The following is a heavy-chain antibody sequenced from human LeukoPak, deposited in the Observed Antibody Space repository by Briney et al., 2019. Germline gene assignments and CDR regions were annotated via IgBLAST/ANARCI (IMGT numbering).Heavy chain of an antibody. CDR1: GYTFTGYY. CDR2: INPESGGT. Sequence: ASVKVSCKASGYTFTGYYMHWVRQAPGQGLEWMGWINPESGGTNYAQKFQGRVTMTRDTSISTAYMELTSLRSDDTAVYYCARLPVIVGAWSPIDYWGQGTRVTVSP. J-gene: IGHJ4*02. D-gene: IGHD1-26*01. CDR3: ARLPVIVGAWSPIDY. V-gene: IGHV1-2*02.